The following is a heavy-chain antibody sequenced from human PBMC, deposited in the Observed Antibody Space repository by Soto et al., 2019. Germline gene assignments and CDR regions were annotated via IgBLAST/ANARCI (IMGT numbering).Heavy chain of an antibody. J-gene: IGHJ5*01. CDR2: IYYSGTT. Sequence: SETPSLICTVSGGSISSGVYYWSWICQHPGKDLEWNGYIYYSGTTYYNPSLKSRVTKSVDTSKNQFSLKLSSVTAADTAVSKCFRYRYSDGSGVTNFGGEGSW. CDR1: GGSISSGVYY. V-gene: IGHV4-31*03. CDR3: FRYRYSDGSGVTNFGGEGS. D-gene: IGHD2-15*01.